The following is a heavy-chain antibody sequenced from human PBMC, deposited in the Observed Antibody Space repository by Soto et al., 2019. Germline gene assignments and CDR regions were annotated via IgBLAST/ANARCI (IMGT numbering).Heavy chain of an antibody. CDR1: GYTFTGYY. Sequence: WASVKVSCKASGYTFTGYYMHWVRQAPGQGLEWMGWINPNSGGTNYAQKFQGRVTMTRDTSISTAYMELSRLRSDDTAVYYCARTYCSGGSCYHRAFDYWGQGTLVTVSS. D-gene: IGHD2-15*01. J-gene: IGHJ4*02. CDR3: ARTYCSGGSCYHRAFDY. CDR2: INPNSGGT. V-gene: IGHV1-2*02.